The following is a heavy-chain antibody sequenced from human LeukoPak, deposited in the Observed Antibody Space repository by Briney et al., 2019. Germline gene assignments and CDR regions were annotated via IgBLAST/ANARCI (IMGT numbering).Heavy chain of an antibody. CDR2: ISSSGSTI. J-gene: IGHJ3*02. Sequence: GGSLRLSCAASGFTFSDYYMSWIRQAPGKGLEWVSYISSSGSTIYYADSVKGRFTISRDNAKNSLYLQMNSLRAEDTAVYYCARQPNPSGRVAFDIWGQGTMVTVSS. V-gene: IGHV3-11*01. CDR1: GFTFSDYY. CDR3: ARQPNPSGRVAFDI. D-gene: IGHD2-15*01.